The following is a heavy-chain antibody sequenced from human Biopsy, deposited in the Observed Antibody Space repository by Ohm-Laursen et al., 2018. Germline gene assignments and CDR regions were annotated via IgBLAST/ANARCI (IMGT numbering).Heavy chain of an antibody. D-gene: IGHD1-1*01. J-gene: IGHJ3*02. Sequence: SLTLSCTAFGFSFSSYGMHWVRQAPGKGLERVAVLWYDGTNKYYADSVKGRFTISRENSKNTLYLQMINLRAEDTAMYYCASPTNARAGGAPFDIWGQGTMVTVSS. CDR2: LWYDGTNK. CDR1: GFSFSSYG. CDR3: ASPTNARAGGAPFDI. V-gene: IGHV3-33*01.